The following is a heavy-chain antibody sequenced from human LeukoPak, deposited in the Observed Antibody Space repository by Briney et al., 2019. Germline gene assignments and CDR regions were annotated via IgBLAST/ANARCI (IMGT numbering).Heavy chain of an antibody. CDR3: ARPIATINRDTFDL. J-gene: IGHJ3*01. V-gene: IGHV4-39*01. CDR1: AGSVSSSDYY. CDR2: IFNSGST. Sequence: SETLSLTCSVSAGSVSSSDYYWDWIRQPPGKGLEWIGTIFNSGSTSYNPSLKSRVTISVDTSKNQFSLKLTYVTAADTAIYYCARPIATINRDTFDLWGQGTMVTVSS. D-gene: IGHD5-24*01.